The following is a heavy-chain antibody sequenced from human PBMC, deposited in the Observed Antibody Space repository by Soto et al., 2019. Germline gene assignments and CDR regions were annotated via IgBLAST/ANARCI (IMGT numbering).Heavy chain of an antibody. CDR2: ISASTRNT. Sequence: QVQLVQSGGEVKKPGASVKVSCQASGYTFSDYAISWVRQAPGQGLEWMGWISASTRNTDQAQNFQGRVIMTLDTSTNTADMELRSLRSDDTAVYYCVRCYCSVGSCYACWHFDLWCRGTLVTVSS. V-gene: IGHV1-18*01. D-gene: IGHD2-15*01. CDR1: GYTFSDYA. CDR3: VRCYCSVGSCYACWHFDL. J-gene: IGHJ2*01.